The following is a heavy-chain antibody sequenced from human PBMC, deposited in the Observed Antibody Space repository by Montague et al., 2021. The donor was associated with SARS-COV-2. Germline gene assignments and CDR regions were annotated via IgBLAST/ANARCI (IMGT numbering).Heavy chain of an antibody. D-gene: IGHD4-17*01. CDR2: IYNSGTT. Sequence: SETLSRTCTVSGDSTSCPNCYWGWIRQPPGKGLDWIGTIYNSGTTYYNPSLKSRLTISIDTSKNQFSLKLSSVTAADTAVYYCARHRNYGDHSLDNWFHPWGQGTLVTVSS. J-gene: IGHJ5*02. CDR3: ARHRNYGDHSLDNWFHP. CDR1: GDSTSCPNCY. V-gene: IGHV4-39*01.